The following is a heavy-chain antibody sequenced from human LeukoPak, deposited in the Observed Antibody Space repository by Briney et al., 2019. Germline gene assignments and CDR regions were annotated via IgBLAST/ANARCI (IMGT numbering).Heavy chain of an antibody. CDR1: GFTVSDYY. V-gene: IGHV3-30*18. Sequence: PGGSLRLSCAASGFTVSDYYMSWVRQAPGKGLEWLAVISYDGSNKYYADSVKGRFTISRDNSKNTLYLQMNSLRAEDTAVYYCAKSVRGSYVDYWGQGTLVTVSS. CDR2: ISYDGSNK. J-gene: IGHJ4*02. D-gene: IGHD3-10*01. CDR3: AKSVRGSYVDY.